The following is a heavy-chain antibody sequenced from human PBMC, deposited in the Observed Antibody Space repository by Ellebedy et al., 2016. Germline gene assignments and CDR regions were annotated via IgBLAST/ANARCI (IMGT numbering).Heavy chain of an antibody. V-gene: IGHV4-34*01. CDR2: INHSGST. D-gene: IGHD4-17*01. J-gene: IGHJ4*02. Sequence: SETLSLTCAVYGGSFSGYYWSWIRQPPGKGLEWIGEINHSGSTNYNPSLKSRVTISVDTSKNQFSLKLSSVTAADTAVYYCARELDYDGDYWGQGTLVTVSS. CDR3: ARELDYDGDY. CDR1: GGSFSGYY.